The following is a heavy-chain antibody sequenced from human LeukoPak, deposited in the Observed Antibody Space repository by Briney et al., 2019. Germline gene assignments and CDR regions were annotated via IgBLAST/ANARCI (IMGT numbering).Heavy chain of an antibody. CDR3: AREGGGAPNFDY. J-gene: IGHJ4*02. V-gene: IGHV1-46*01. Sequence: PGASVKVSCKSSGYTFTRYYMHWVRQAPGQGLEWMGITNPSGGGTTYAQKFQGRVTMTRDTSTSTVYMELSSLTSEDTTVYYCAREGGGAPNFDYWGQGTLVTVSS. CDR2: TNPSGGGT. CDR1: GYTFTRYY. D-gene: IGHD3-16*01.